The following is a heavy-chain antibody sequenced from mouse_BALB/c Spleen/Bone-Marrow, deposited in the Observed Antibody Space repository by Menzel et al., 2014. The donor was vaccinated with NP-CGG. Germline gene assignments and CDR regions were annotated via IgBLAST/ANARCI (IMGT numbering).Heavy chain of an antibody. Sequence: VQLQQSGAELVKPGASVKLSCTASGFNIKDTYMHWVKQRPEQGLEWIGRIDPANGNTKYDPKFQDKATITADTSSNTAYLQLSSLTSDDTAVYYCAFYYYGSSLFAYWAQETLVTVSA. J-gene: IGHJ3*01. V-gene: IGHV14-3*02. CDR3: AFYYYGSSLFAY. CDR1: GFNIKDTY. D-gene: IGHD1-1*01. CDR2: IDPANGNT.